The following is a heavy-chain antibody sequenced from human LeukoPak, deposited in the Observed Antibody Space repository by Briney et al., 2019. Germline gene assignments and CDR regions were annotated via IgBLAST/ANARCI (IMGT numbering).Heavy chain of an antibody. CDR3: ARYGYGYSSTSCYRGLDY. J-gene: IGHJ4*02. CDR1: GYTFTSYA. D-gene: IGHD2-2*02. Sequence: ASVKVSCKASGYTFTSYAMHWVRQAPGQRREWMGWINAGNGNTKYSQKFQGRVTITRDTSASTAYMELSSLRSEDTAVYYCARYGYGYSSTSCYRGLDYWGQGTLVTVSS. V-gene: IGHV1-3*01. CDR2: INAGNGNT.